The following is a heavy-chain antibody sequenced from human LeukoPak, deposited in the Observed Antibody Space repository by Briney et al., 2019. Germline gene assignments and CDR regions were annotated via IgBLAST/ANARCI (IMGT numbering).Heavy chain of an antibody. V-gene: IGHV1-69*05. J-gene: IGHJ3*02. CDR3: AITITGTTSRFGAFDI. CDR1: GYTFTSYD. Sequence: GASVKVSCKASGYTFTSYDINWVRQAPGQGLEWMGGIIPIFGTANYAQKFQGRVTITTDESTSTAYMELSSLRSEDTAVYYCAITITGTTSRFGAFDIWGQGTMVTVSS. CDR2: IIPIFGTA. D-gene: IGHD1-20*01.